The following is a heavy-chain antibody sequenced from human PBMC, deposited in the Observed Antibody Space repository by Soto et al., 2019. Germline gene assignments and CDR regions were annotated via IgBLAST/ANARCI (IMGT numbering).Heavy chain of an antibody. V-gene: IGHV4-39*01. CDR2: ISYSGST. CDR1: GGSISSDSYY. D-gene: IGHD3-10*01. J-gene: IGHJ3*02. Sequence: SLTCTVSGGSISSDSYYWGWIRQSPEKGLEWIASISYSGSTYYNPTLKSRLIISVDTSKSQFSLKLSSVTAADTAVYYCAKGGSGSYSNAFDSWAQGKMVTFS. CDR3: AKGGSGSYSNAFDS.